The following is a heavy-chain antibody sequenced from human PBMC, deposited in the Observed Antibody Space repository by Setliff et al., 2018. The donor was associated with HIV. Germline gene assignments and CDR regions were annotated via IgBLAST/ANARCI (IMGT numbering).Heavy chain of an antibody. J-gene: IGHJ4*02. Sequence: SGPTLVNPTQTLTLTCTFSGFSLTTTGMCVTWIRQPPGKALEWLARIDWDDDEYYSTSLKTRLTISKDTSKNQVALTMTNMDPVDTDTYYCARIKGGWYVDYWGQGTLVTVSS. CDR3: ARIKGGWYVDY. CDR2: IDWDDDE. D-gene: IGHD6-19*01. V-gene: IGHV2-70*11. CDR1: GFSLTTTGMC.